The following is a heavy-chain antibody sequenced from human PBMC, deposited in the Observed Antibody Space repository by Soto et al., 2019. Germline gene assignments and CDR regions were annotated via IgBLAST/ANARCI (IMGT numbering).Heavy chain of an antibody. CDR3: ATSYGSGYRAFDY. Sequence: SVKVSCKASGDTFSFYSINWVRQAPGLGLEWMGRVNPILSLSNYAQRFQGRVTMTADKSTSTAYMVISSLRSEDTAIYYCATSYGSGYRAFDYWGQGAQVTVSS. CDR1: GDTFSFYS. J-gene: IGHJ4*02. D-gene: IGHD3-10*01. V-gene: IGHV1-69*10. CDR2: VNPILSLS.